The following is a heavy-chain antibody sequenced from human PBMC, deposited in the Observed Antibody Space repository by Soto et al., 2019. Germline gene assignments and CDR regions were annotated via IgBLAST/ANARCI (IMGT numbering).Heavy chain of an antibody. V-gene: IGHV1-18*04. CDR2: ISAYNGNT. D-gene: IGHD3-16*02. CDR1: GYTFTSCG. Sequence: ASGKVSCKASGYTFTSCGISWVRQAPGQGLEWMGWISAYNGNTNYAQKLQGRVTMTTDTSTSTAYMELRSLRSDDTAVYYCAIERGYDYVWGSYRYTGDYYYGMDVWGQGTTVTVSS. J-gene: IGHJ6*02. CDR3: AIERGYDYVWGSYRYTGDYYYGMDV.